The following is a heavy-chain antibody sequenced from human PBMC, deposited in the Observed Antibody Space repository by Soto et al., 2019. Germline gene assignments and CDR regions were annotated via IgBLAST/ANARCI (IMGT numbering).Heavy chain of an antibody. D-gene: IGHD3-16*01. CDR2: IYPGDSDI. CDR1: GYSFTSHW. Sequence: PGESLKISCKASGYSFTSHWIGWVRQMPGKGLEWVAVIYPGDSDIRYSPSLEGQVTISADKSISTAYLQWSSLRASDTAMYYCARHMRWPNGYFDLWGRGTLVTVSS. J-gene: IGHJ2*01. CDR3: ARHMRWPNGYFDL. V-gene: IGHV5-51*01.